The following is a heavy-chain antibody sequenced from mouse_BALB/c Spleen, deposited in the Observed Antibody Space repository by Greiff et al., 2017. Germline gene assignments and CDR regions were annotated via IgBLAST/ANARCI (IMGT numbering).Heavy chain of an antibody. CDR1: GYTFTSYV. V-gene: IGHV1-14*01. CDR2: INPYNAGT. CDR3: AREGPCFAY. Sequence: VQLKESGPELAKPGASVKMSCKASGYTFTSYVMHWVKQKPGQGLEWIGYINPYNAGTKYNEKFKGKATLTSDKSSSTAYMGLSSLTSEDAAVYDLAREGPCFAYWGQGTLVTVSA. J-gene: IGHJ3*01.